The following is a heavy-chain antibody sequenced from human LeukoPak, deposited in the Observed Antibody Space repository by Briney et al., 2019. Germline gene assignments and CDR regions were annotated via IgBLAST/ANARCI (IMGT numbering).Heavy chain of an antibody. CDR2: IFPGDSDT. V-gene: IGHV5-51*01. Sequence: GESLKISCQGSGYTFTNYWIGWVRQMPGKGLEWMGIIFPGDSDTRYSPSFQGQVTISADKSSSTVYLQWSSLKASDTAMYYCARPRDGYKTHAFDIWGQGTMLTVSS. D-gene: IGHD5-24*01. J-gene: IGHJ3*02. CDR1: GYTFTNYW. CDR3: ARPRDGYKTHAFDI.